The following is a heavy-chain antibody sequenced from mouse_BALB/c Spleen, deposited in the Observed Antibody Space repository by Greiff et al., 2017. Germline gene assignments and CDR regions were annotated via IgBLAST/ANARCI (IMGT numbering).Heavy chain of an antibody. D-gene: IGHD1-1*01. V-gene: IGHV5-6-4*01. CDR3: TREGDYGSRQFAY. CDR1: GFTFSSYT. Sequence: EVQLVESGGGLVKPGGSLKLSCAASGFTFSSYTMSWVRQTPEKRLEWVATISSGGSYTYYPDSVKGRFTISRDNAKNTLYLQMSSLKSEDTAMYYCTREGDYGSRQFAYWGQGTLVTVSA. J-gene: IGHJ3*01. CDR2: ISSGGSYT.